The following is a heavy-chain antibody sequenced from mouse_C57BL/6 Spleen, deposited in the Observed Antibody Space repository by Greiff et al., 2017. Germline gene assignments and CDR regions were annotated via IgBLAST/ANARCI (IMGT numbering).Heavy chain of an antibody. CDR3: ARHWDGDAMDY. Sequence: DVKLVESGGGLVKPGGSLKLSCAASGFTFSDYGMHWVRQAPEKGLEWVAYISSGSSTIYYADTVKGRFTISRDNAKNTLFLQMTSLRSEDTAMYYCARHWDGDAMDYWGQGTSVTVSS. CDR2: ISSGSSTI. J-gene: IGHJ4*01. CDR1: GFTFSDYG. D-gene: IGHD4-1*01. V-gene: IGHV5-17*01.